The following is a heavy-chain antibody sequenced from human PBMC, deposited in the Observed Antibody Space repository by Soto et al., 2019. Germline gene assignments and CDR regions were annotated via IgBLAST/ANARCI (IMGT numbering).Heavy chain of an antibody. V-gene: IGHV4-39*01. Sequence: QLQLQESGPGLVKPSETLSLTCTVSGGSISSSSYYWGWIRQPPGKGLEWIGSIYYSGSTYYIPSLKSRVTISVDTSKNQFSLKLSSVTAADTAVYYCARHKGSAARPGWFDPWGQGTLVTVSS. J-gene: IGHJ5*02. CDR3: ARHKGSAARPGWFDP. D-gene: IGHD6-6*01. CDR1: GGSISSSSYY. CDR2: IYYSGST.